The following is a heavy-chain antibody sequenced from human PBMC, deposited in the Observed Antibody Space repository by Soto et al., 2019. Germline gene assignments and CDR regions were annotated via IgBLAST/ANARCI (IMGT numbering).Heavy chain of an antibody. CDR2: ISPYNGNP. Sequence: QGHLVQSGAEVKKPGASVKVSCKASDYTFDSYGINWVRQAPGQRLEWMGWISPYNGNPKYAQKFQGRVTMTTDTSTTTAYMELRSLRSDDTAVYYCARNPSTSWPPLYGMDVWGQGTTVTVSS. CDR3: ARNPSTSWPPLYGMDV. CDR1: DYTFDSYG. J-gene: IGHJ6*02. V-gene: IGHV1-18*01.